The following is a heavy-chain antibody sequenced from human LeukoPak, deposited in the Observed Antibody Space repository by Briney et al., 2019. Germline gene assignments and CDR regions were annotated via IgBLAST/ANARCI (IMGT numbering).Heavy chain of an antibody. CDR2: INHSGST. V-gene: IGHV4-34*01. CDR1: GGSFSGYY. D-gene: IGHD6-19*01. Sequence: SETLSLTCAVYGGSFSGYYWSWIRQPPGKGLEWIGEINHSGSTNYNPSLKSRVTISVDTSKNQFSLKLSSVPAADTAVYYCARTSGWFYYFDYWGQGTLVTVSS. CDR3: ARTSGWFYYFDY. J-gene: IGHJ4*02.